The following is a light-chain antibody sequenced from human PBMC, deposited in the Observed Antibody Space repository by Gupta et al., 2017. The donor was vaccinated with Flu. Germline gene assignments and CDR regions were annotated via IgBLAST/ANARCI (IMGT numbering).Light chain of an antibody. Sequence: CALPQPSSVSVSTGLTVSITCSGDPPGDKSPTWFQQKPGQSPVLVIHHETKRPSGIPERFSGANSGNTATLTISENQALDEADYYCQARDSSTVFGGGTKLTVL. J-gene: IGLJ3*02. CDR3: QARDSSTV. CDR1: PPGDKS. V-gene: IGLV3-1*01. CDR2: HET.